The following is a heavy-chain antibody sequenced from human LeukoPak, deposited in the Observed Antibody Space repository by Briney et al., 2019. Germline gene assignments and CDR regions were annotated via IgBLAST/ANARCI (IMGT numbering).Heavy chain of an antibody. J-gene: IGHJ4*02. V-gene: IGHV3-21*04. D-gene: IGHD6-13*01. CDR3: AITVSGYSSSWYDY. CDR1: GFTFSSYS. CDR2: ISSSSSYI. Sequence: TGGSLRLSCAASGFTFSSYSMTWVRQAPGKGLEWVSPISSSSSYIYYADSVKGRFTISRDNSKNTLYLQMNSLRAEDTAVYYCAITVSGYSSSWYDYWGQGTLVTVSS.